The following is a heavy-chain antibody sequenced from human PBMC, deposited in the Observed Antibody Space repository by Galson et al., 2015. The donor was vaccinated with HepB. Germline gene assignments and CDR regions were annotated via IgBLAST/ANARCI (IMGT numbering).Heavy chain of an antibody. J-gene: IGHJ5*02. D-gene: IGHD2-8*01. V-gene: IGHV1-69*06. CDR2: IIPIFGTA. CDR3: ARDYCTNGVCPHGGWFDP. CDR1: GGTFSSYA. Sequence: SVKVSCKASGGTFSSYAISWVRQAPGQGLEWMGGIIPIFGTANYAQKFQGRVTITADKSTSTAYMELSSLRSEDTAVYYCARDYCTNGVCPHGGWFDPWGQGTLVTVSS.